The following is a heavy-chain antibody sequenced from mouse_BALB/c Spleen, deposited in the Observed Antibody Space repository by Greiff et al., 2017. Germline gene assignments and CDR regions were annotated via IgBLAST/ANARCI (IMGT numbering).Heavy chain of an antibody. Sequence: VQLVESGGGLVQPGGSRKLSCAASGFTFSSFGMHWVRQAPEKGLEWVAYISSGSSTIYYADTVKGRFTISRDNPKNTLFLQMTSLRSEDTAMYYCARNWPRADYFDYWGQGTTLTVSS. CDR2: ISSGSSTI. CDR3: ARNWPRADYFDY. V-gene: IGHV5-17*02. CDR1: GFTFSSFG. J-gene: IGHJ2*01. D-gene: IGHD4-1*01.